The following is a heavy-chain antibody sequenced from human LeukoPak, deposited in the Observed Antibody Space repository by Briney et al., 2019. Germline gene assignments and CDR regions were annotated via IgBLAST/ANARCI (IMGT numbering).Heavy chain of an antibody. D-gene: IGHD5-12*01. Sequence: SETLSLTCSVSGGSISSTGYYWGWIRQPPGKGLEWIGNIYYSGSTSYNPSLESRVSISLDTSKNQFSLKLSSVTAADTAVYYCAREEAYSGYDANHYWGQGTLVTVSS. CDR3: AREEAYSGYDANHY. CDR1: GGSISSTGYY. CDR2: IYYSGST. V-gene: IGHV4-39*07. J-gene: IGHJ4*02.